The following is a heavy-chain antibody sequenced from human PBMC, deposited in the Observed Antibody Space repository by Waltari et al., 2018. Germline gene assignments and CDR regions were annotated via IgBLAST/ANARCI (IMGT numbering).Heavy chain of an antibody. J-gene: IGHJ3*02. V-gene: IGHV3-53*01. Sequence: VQLVESGGGLIQPGGSLRLSCAASGFTVSSNYMSWVRQAPGQGLEWVSVIYSGGSTYYADSVKGRFTISRDNSKNTLYLQMNSLRAEDTAVYYCASPLSDNSSGYYHDAFDIWGQGTMVTVSS. CDR1: GFTVSSNY. D-gene: IGHD3-22*01. CDR3: ASPLSDNSSGYYHDAFDI. CDR2: IYSGGST.